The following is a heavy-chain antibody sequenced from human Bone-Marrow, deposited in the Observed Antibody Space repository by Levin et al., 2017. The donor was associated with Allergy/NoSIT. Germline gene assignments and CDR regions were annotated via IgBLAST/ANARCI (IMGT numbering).Heavy chain of an antibody. Sequence: RGRRKKAETGMNWIGYIHHTGRIYYNPSLKSRVTISVDRSKNQFSLKVSAVTAADTAVYYCARVGGSSWFYGMGVWGQGTAVTVSS. D-gene: IGHD6-13*01. CDR3: ARVGGSSWFYGMGV. J-gene: IGHJ6*02. V-gene: IGHV4-30-2*01. CDR2: IHHTGRI.